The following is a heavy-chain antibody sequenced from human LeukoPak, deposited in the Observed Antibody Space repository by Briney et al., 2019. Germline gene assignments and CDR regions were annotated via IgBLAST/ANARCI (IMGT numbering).Heavy chain of an antibody. V-gene: IGHV4-4*02. J-gene: IGHJ6*02. CDR3: ARGGSSSWLVAYYYYYGMDV. CDR1: GGSISSSNW. CDR2: IYHSGST. Sequence: PSETLSLTCAVSGGSISSSNWWSWVRQPPGKGLEWIGEIYHSGSTNYNPSLKSRVTISVDKSKNQFSLQLNSVTPEDTAVYYCARGGSSSWLVAYYYYYGMDVWGQGTTVTVSS. D-gene: IGHD6-13*01.